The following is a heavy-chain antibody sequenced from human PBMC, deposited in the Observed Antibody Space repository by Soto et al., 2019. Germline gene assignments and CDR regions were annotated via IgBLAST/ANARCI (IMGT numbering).Heavy chain of an antibody. CDR2: TYYNGKS. D-gene: IGHD3-10*01. CDR1: GGSVNSGVYS. V-gene: IGHV4-39*01. Sequence: TSETLSLTWTVAGGSVNSGVYSVGWIRQTPERGLEWMGSTYYNGKSYYNPSLKSRVTISVDRSKNQFSLKLTSVTASDTAVYYCTRHIYGSGSHFSPGGHWGQGTLVTVSS. CDR3: TRHIYGSGSHFSPGGH. J-gene: IGHJ4*02.